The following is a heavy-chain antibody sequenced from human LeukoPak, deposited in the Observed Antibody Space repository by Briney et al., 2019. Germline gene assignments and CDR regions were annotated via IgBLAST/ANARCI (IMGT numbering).Heavy chain of an antibody. V-gene: IGHV4-4*07. D-gene: IGHD2/OR15-2a*01. CDR1: GGSISIFY. J-gene: IGHJ6*02. CDR3: ARGTSKDGLDV. Sequence: SETLSLTCTVSGGSISIFYWSRIRQPAGKGLDWVGRIHSSGSINHNPSLKSRVTLSVDTSKNQFSLKLTSVAAADTAEYYCARGTSKDGLDVWGQGTTVTVSS. CDR2: IHSSGSI.